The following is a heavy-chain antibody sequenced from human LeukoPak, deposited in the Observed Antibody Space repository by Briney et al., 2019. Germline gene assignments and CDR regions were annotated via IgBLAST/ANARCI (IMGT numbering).Heavy chain of an antibody. D-gene: IGHD2-2*01. J-gene: IGHJ3*02. CDR1: GGSFRGYY. CDR2: INHSGST. CDR3: ARGLYQPLHARHDAFDI. Sequence: SETLSLTCAVYGGSFRGYYWSWIRQPPGKGLEWIGEINHSGSTNYNPSLKSRVTISVDTSKNQFSLKLSSVTAADTAVYYCARGLYQPLHARHDAFDIWGQGTMVTVSS. V-gene: IGHV4-34*01.